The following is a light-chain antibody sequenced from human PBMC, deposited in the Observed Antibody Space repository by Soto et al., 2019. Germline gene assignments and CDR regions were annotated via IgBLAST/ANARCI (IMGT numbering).Light chain of an antibody. J-gene: IGKJ4*01. Sequence: EFLLPPSPATLSLAPGERATLSCRASQSVGSYLAWYQQKPGQAPRLLIYDASNRATGIPARFSGSGSGTAFTLTISSLEPEDFAVYFCQQRSRWPTFGGGTKVDIK. CDR3: QQRSRWPT. CDR2: DAS. V-gene: IGKV3-11*01. CDR1: QSVGSY.